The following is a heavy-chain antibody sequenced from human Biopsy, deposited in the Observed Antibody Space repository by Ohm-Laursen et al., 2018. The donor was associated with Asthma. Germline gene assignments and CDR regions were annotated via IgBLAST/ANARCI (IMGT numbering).Heavy chain of an antibody. CDR2: ISYDGSNK. CDR3: AKAERYFDWYWFDP. CDR1: GFTFSSYG. J-gene: IGHJ5*02. D-gene: IGHD3-9*01. V-gene: IGHV3-30*18. Sequence: SLRLSCAASGFTFSSYGMHWVRQAPGKGLEWVAVISYDGSNKYYADSVKGRFTISRDDSKNTLYLQMNSLRAEDTAVYYCAKAERYFDWYWFDPWGQGTLVTVSS.